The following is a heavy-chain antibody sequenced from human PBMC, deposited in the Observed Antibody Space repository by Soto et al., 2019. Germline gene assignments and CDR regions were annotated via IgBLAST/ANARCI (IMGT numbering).Heavy chain of an antibody. CDR2: INPSGGST. D-gene: IGHD3-3*01. Sequence: ASVKVSCKASGYTSTSYYMHWVRQAPGQGLEWMGIINPSGGSTSYAQKFQGRVTMTRDTSTSTVYMELSSLRSEDTAVYYCARDSDPMNHYDFWSGYSSNYYYYGMEVWGQGTTVTVSS. V-gene: IGHV1-46*01. CDR3: ARDSDPMNHYDFWSGYSSNYYYYGMEV. CDR1: GYTSTSYY. J-gene: IGHJ6*02.